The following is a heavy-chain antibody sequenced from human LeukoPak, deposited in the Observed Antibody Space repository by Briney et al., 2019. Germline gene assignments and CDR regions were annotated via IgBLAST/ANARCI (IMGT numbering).Heavy chain of an antibody. CDR1: GYTFTDYF. CDR3: AKVRPRACSGGSCYFEWFDP. V-gene: IGHV1-2*02. J-gene: IGHJ5*02. Sequence: ASVKVSCKASGYTFTDYFIHWVRQTPGQGLEWMGWINPNSGGTNYAQGFQGRVTMTRDTSISTAYLELSGLRSDDTAVYYCAKVRPRACSGGSCYFEWFDPWGQGTLVTVSS. D-gene: IGHD2-15*01. CDR2: INPNSGGT.